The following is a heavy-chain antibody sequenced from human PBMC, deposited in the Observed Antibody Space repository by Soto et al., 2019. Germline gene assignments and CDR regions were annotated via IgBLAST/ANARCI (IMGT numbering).Heavy chain of an antibody. V-gene: IGHV3-9*01. CDR1: GFTFDDYA. J-gene: IGHJ3*02. CDR2: ISWNSGSI. D-gene: IGHD2-2*01. Sequence: GGSLRLSCAASGFTFDDYAMHWVRQAPGKGLEWVSGISWNSGSIGYADSVKGRFTISRDNAKNSLYLQMNSLRAEDTALYYCAKVIPDLVVPAAMGGVGFDIWGQGTMVTVSS. CDR3: AKVIPDLVVPAAMGGVGFDI.